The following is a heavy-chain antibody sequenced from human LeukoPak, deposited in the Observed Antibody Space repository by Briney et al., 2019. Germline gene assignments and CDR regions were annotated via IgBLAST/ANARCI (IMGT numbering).Heavy chain of an antibody. CDR2: ISAYNGNT. D-gene: IGHD1-26*01. Sequence: ASVKVSCKASGYTFTSYGISWVRQAPGQGFEWMGWISAYNGNTNYAQKLQGRVTMTTDTSTSTAYMELRSLRSDDTAVYYCARTDNGGSYYHPMQDDYWGQGTLVTVSS. CDR3: ARTDNGGSYYHPMQDDY. V-gene: IGHV1-18*01. J-gene: IGHJ4*02. CDR1: GYTFTSYG.